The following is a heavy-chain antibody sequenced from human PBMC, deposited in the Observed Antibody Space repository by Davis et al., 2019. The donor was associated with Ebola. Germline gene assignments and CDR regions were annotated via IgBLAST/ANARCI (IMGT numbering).Heavy chain of an antibody. D-gene: IGHD6-19*01. CDR1: GYTFTSYY. CDR2: INPSGGST. J-gene: IGHJ4*02. V-gene: IGHV1-46*01. Sequence: ASVKVSCKASGYTFTSYYMHWVRQAPGQGLEWMGIINPSGGSTSYAQKFQGRVTMTRDTSTSTVYMELSSLTSEDTAVYYCARDRERGGWYPKNIDYWGQGTLVTVSS. CDR3: ARDRERGGWYPKNIDY.